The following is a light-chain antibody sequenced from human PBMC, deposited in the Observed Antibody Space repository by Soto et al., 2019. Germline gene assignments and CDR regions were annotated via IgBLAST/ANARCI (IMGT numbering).Light chain of an antibody. CDR1: QSISSW. Sequence: DIKMNMSPSTLSASVRDRVTITCRASQSISSWLAWYQQKPGKAPKLLIYDASSLESGVPSRFSGSGSGTEFTLTISSLQPDDFATYYCQQYGTFGQGTRLEIK. CDR2: DAS. J-gene: IGKJ5*01. V-gene: IGKV1-5*01. CDR3: QQYGT.